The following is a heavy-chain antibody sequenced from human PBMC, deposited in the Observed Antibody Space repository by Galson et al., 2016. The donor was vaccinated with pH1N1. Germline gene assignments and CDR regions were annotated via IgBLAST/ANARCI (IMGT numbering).Heavy chain of an antibody. V-gene: IGHV3-9*01. D-gene: IGHD1-1*01. J-gene: IGHJ3*02. CDR3: AKAHRWNLGAFDI. CDR2: ISWSIGSI. Sequence: SVKLSCAASGFIFDDYGMHWVRQTPGKGLEWVAGISWSIGSIGYGEYVKGRFTITRDNAKNTLYLQMNSLRAEDTALYYCAKAHRWNLGAFDIWGKGTMVTVSS. CDR1: GFIFDDYG.